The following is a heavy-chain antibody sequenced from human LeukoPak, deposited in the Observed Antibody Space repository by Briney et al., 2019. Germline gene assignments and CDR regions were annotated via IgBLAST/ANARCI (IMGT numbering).Heavy chain of an antibody. V-gene: IGHV3-66*01. D-gene: IGHD3-22*01. CDR3: AKTYYYDSSGYYYLGWFDP. Sequence: GGSLRLSCAASGFTFSSYGMSWVRQAPGKGLEWVSVIDTGGSTYYADSVKGRFTISRDNSKNTLYLQMNSLRAEDTAVYYCAKTYYYDSSGYYYLGWFDPWGQGTLVTVSS. CDR2: IDTGGST. CDR1: GFTFSSYG. J-gene: IGHJ5*02.